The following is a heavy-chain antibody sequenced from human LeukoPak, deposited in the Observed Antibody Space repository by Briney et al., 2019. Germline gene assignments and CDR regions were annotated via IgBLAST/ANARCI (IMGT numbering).Heavy chain of an antibody. J-gene: IGHJ4*02. Sequence: GGSLRLSCEASGFTFSNYAMSWVRQAPGKGLEWVSAISGSGGSTYYADSVKGRLTISRDNSKNTLYLQMNSLRAEDTAVYYCVKGSYGSGSYYLPLDYWGQGTLATVSS. CDR3: VKGSYGSGSYYLPLDY. CDR1: GFTFSNYA. V-gene: IGHV3-23*01. CDR2: ISGSGGST. D-gene: IGHD3-10*01.